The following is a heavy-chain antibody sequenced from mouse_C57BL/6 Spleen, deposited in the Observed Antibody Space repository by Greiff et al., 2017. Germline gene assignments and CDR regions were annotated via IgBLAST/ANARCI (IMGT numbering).Heavy chain of an antibody. Sequence: QVQLQQSGAELVRPGASVTLSCKASGYTFTDYEMHWVKQTPVHGLEWIGAIDPETGGTAYNQKFKGKAILTADKSSSTAYMELRSLTSEDSAVYYCTGDYDGYYVGFYWYFDVWGTGTTVTVSS. J-gene: IGHJ1*03. V-gene: IGHV1-15*01. CDR2: IDPETGGT. CDR1: GYTFTDYE. D-gene: IGHD2-3*01. CDR3: TGDYDGYYVGFYWYFDV.